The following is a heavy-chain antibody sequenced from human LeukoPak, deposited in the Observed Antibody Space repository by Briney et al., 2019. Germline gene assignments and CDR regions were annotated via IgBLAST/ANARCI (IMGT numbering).Heavy chain of an antibody. J-gene: IGHJ5*02. V-gene: IGHV1-69*04. CDR2: IIPILGIA. CDR1: GRTFSSYA. D-gene: IGHD3-22*01. CDR3: ARDYYDSSGYDENWFDP. Sequence: VPSVNLSCKASGRTFSSYAISWVRQPPRQGREWMGTIIPILGIANYAQKCQGRVTITADKSTSTAYMELSSLRAEDTAVYYCARDYYDSSGYDENWFDPWGQGTLVTVSS.